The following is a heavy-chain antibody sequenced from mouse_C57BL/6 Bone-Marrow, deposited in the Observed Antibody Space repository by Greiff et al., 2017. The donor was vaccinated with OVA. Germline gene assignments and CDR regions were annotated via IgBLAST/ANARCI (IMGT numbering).Heavy chain of an antibody. V-gene: IGHV5-4*01. CDR3: ARDMTY. CDR2: ISDGGSYT. D-gene: IGHD2-3*01. CDR1: GFTFSSYA. Sequence: EVMLVESGGGLVKPGGSLKLSCAASGFTFSSYAMSWVRQTPEKRLEWVATISDGGSYTYYPDNVYGRFTISRDNAKNKLYLQMSHLKSEDTAMYYCARDMTYWGQGTLVTVSA. J-gene: IGHJ3*01.